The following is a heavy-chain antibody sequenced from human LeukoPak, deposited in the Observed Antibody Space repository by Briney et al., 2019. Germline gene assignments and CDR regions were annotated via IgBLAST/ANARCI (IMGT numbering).Heavy chain of an antibody. Sequence: RSSETLSLTCAVSGYSISSGYYWGWIRKPPGKGLEWIGSIYYSGSTYYNPSLKSRVTISVDTSKNQFSLKLSSVTAADTAVYYCARLLAWFGELFYFDYWGQGTLVTVSS. D-gene: IGHD3-10*01. CDR3: ARLLAWFGELFYFDY. CDR2: IYYSGST. J-gene: IGHJ4*02. CDR1: GYSISSGYY. V-gene: IGHV4-38-2*01.